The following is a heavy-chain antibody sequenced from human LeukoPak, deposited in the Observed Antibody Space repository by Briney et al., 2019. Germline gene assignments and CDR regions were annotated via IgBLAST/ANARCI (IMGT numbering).Heavy chain of an antibody. D-gene: IGHD6-19*01. CDR3: ARDHGEQQWLGMRYYYYYGMDV. V-gene: IGHV1-58*01. Sequence: SVKVSCKASGFTFTTFAVQWVRQARGQRLEWIGWIVVDGGNTHYAQKFQERVDIITDRSTNTVFMELRSLRAEDTAVYYCARDHGEQQWLGMRYYYYYGMDVWGQGTTVTVSS. CDR1: GFTFTTFA. CDR2: IVVDGGNT. J-gene: IGHJ6*02.